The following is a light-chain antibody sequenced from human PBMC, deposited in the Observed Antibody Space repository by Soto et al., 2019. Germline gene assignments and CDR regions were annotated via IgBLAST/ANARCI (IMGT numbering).Light chain of an antibody. CDR2: SNN. J-gene: IGLJ2*01. CDR3: AAWDDSLSGRI. V-gene: IGLV1-47*02. Sequence: QSVLTQPPSASGTPGQRVPTSGSGSSSNTGPNYVSWYQQFPGTAPKLLIYSNNQRPSGVPDRFSGSKSGTSASLAVSGLRPEDEADYYCAAWDDSLSGRIFGGGTQLTVL. CDR1: SSNTGPNY.